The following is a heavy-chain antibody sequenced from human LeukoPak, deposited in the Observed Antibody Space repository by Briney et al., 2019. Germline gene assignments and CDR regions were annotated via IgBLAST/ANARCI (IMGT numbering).Heavy chain of an antibody. CDR1: GGTFSSYA. Sequence: ASVKVSCKASGGTFSSYAISWVRQAPGQGLEWMGWISVYNGNTNYAQKLQGRVTMTTDTSTSTAYMELRSLRSDDTAVYYCARKAAAVDFDYWGQGTLVTVSS. CDR2: ISVYNGNT. D-gene: IGHD6-13*01. J-gene: IGHJ4*02. V-gene: IGHV1-18*01. CDR3: ARKAAAVDFDY.